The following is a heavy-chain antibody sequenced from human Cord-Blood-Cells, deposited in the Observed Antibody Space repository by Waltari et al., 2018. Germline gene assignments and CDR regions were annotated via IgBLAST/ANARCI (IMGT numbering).Heavy chain of an antibody. Sequence: EVQLLQSGAEVKKRGATVKISCKASGSTFTDYYIPWVQQAPGKGLVWMGLVDPEDGETIYAEKFQGRVTITADTSTDTAYMELSSLRSEDTAVYYCATLGKGYCSSTSCYAFDIWGQGTMVTVSS. J-gene: IGHJ3*02. CDR1: GSTFTDYY. CDR2: VDPEDGET. V-gene: IGHV1-69-2*01. D-gene: IGHD2-2*01. CDR3: ATLGKGYCSSTSCYAFDI.